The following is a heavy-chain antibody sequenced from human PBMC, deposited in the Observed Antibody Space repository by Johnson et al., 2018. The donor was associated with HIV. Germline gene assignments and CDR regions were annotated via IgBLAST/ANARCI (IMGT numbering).Heavy chain of an antibody. V-gene: IGHV3-7*01. CDR1: GFTVSSNY. CDR2: IKQDGSEK. D-gene: IGHD2-21*01. CDR3: VCLRVSLSAFDI. J-gene: IGHJ3*02. Sequence: VQLVESGGGVVQPGRSLRLSCAASGFTVSSNYMSWVRQAPGKGLEWVANIKQDGSEKYYADSVKGRFTISRDNAKNSLYLQMNSLRAEDTAVYYCVCLRVSLSAFDIWGQGTMVTVSS.